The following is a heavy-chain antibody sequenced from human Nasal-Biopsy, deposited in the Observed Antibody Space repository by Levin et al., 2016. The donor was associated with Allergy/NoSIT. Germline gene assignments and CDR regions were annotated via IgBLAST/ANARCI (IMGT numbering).Heavy chain of an antibody. J-gene: IGHJ4*02. CDR1: GFIFNTYA. D-gene: IGHD3-22*01. V-gene: IGHV3-23*01. Sequence: GESLKISCAASGFIFNTYAMGWVRQAPGKGLEWVSLIIDTGSRTFYADSVKGRFSISRDNSKNTLSLEMNSLRAEDTAVYYCARRVDSSGYCFDYWGQGTLVTVSS. CDR2: IIDTGSRT. CDR3: ARRVDSSGYCFDY.